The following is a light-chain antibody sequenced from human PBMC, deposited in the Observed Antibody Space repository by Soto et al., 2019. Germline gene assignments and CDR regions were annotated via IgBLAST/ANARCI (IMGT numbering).Light chain of an antibody. V-gene: IGKV1-27*01. Sequence: DIKMNQSPSSLSASVGDRVTITCRASQGIRHYLAWYQQKPGKVPKLLIYEASNLQSGVPSRFSGSGSGTDFTLTISSLQPEDFATYYCQQFNTYPITFGQGTLLEIK. J-gene: IGKJ5*01. CDR3: QQFNTYPIT. CDR1: QGIRHY. CDR2: EAS.